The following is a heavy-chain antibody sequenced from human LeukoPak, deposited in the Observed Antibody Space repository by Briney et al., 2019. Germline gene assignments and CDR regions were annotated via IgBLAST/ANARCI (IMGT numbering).Heavy chain of an antibody. CDR2: VYYSGST. D-gene: IGHD4-17*01. J-gene: IGHJ2*01. V-gene: IGHV4-39*01. CDR1: GGSISSSRYY. CDR3: ARYRKSFTVTPPNYWYFDL. Sequence: SETLSLTCTVSGGSISSSRYYWGWIRQPPGKGLEWIGSVYYSGSTYYNPSLKSRATISVDTSKNQFSLKLSSVTAADTAVYYCARYRKSFTVTPPNYWYFDLWGRGTLVTVSS.